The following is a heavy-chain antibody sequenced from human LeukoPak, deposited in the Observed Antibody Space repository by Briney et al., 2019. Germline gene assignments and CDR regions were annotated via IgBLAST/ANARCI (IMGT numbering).Heavy chain of an antibody. V-gene: IGHV4-39*01. CDR2: INCSGST. J-gene: IGHJ4*02. D-gene: IGHD3-22*01. CDR1: GGSFSSSSYY. CDR3: ARHYYDTSDYYPWHFDY. Sequence: SETLSLTCTVSGGSFSSSSYYWGWIRQAPGQERVWFGNINCSGSTYSYQYLKSRITIYVSTNKNHFSLKVMSVSAAAASVCYSARHYYDTSDYYPWHFDYWGQGTPVTVSS.